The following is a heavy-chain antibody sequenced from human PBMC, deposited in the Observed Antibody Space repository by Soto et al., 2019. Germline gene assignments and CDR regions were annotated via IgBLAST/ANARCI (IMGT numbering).Heavy chain of an antibody. Sequence: SETLSLTCAVSGGSFTSNNWWTWVRQPPGQGLEWIGEIYRTGSTNYNPSLKSRVTISLDKSENQFSLKVTSLTAADTAVYYCASRDPGTSVDYWGQGPLVTVSS. CDR3: ASRDPGTSVDY. CDR2: IYRTGST. V-gene: IGHV4-4*02. J-gene: IGHJ4*02. CDR1: GGSFTSNNW. D-gene: IGHD1-7*01.